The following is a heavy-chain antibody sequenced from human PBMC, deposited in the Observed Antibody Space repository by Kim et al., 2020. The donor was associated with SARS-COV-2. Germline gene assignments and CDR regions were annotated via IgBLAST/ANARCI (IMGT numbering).Heavy chain of an antibody. CDR2: STSLTDGGTT. V-gene: IGHV3-15*06. Sequence: GGSLRLSCTVSGIDFFNAWMSWVRQAPGKGLEWVGRSTSLTDGGTTHYAAPVKGRFTISRDNSKNTLYLQMNNLKTEDTAVYFCTTDLSNTPARFHYWGQGALVTVSS. D-gene: IGHD2-2*02. CDR3: TTDLSNTPARFHY. CDR1: GIDFFNAW. J-gene: IGHJ4*02.